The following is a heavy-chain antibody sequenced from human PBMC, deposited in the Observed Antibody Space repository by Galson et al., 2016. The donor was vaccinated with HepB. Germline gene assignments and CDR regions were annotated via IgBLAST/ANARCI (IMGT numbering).Heavy chain of an antibody. Sequence: TLSLTCNVSGGSISVGHHYWSWIRQHPGKGLEWIGYIYYSGSTYYNPSLKSRLTISVDTSKNQFSLKLRSVTAADTAVYYCARDVVIVLPTATALSYYYYMDVWGKGTTVTVS. CDR3: ARDVVIVLPTATALSYYYYMDV. CDR1: GGSISVGHHY. V-gene: IGHV4-31*03. D-gene: IGHD2/OR15-2a*01. CDR2: IYYSGST. J-gene: IGHJ6*03.